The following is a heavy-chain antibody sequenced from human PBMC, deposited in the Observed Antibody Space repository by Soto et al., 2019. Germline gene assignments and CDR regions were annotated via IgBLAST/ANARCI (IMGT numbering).Heavy chain of an antibody. V-gene: IGHV4-34*01. D-gene: IGHD6-13*01. Sequence: SETLSLTCAMHGESFSGYYWNWIRQPPGKGLEWIGEINHSGNTNYNPSLKSRVIISVDTSKNQFSLKLRSVTAADTAVYYCARRQRRVAAAGRQFDYWGQGTLVTVSS. J-gene: IGHJ4*02. CDR2: INHSGNT. CDR1: GESFSGYY. CDR3: ARRQRRVAAAGRQFDY.